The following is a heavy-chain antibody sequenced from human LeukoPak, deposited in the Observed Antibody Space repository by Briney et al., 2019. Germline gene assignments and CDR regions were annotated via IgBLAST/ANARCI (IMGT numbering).Heavy chain of an antibody. D-gene: IGHD1-26*01. CDR3: ARSRGSSGSYPFDY. CDR2: ISSSSSTI. V-gene: IGHV3-48*01. J-gene: IGHJ4*02. Sequence: GGSLRLSCAASGFTFSIYSMNWVRQAPGKGLEWVSYISSSSSTIYYAGSVKGRFTLSRDNAKNSLFLQMNSLRAEDTAVYYCARSRGSSGSYPFDYWGQGTLVTVSS. CDR1: GFTFSIYS.